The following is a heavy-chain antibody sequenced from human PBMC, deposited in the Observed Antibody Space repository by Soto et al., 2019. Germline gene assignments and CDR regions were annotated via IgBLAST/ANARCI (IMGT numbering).Heavy chain of an antibody. D-gene: IGHD5-12*01. V-gene: IGHV3-23*01. Sequence: GGSLRLSCAASGCTFGTYTMNWVRQAPGKGLEWVSGIYGSGDDTFYADSVKGRFTISRDNSGNTLYLQMNRLRVEDTAVYYCTKDARPDGYWDFNYWGQGALVTVSS. CDR2: IYGSGDDT. CDR1: GCTFGTYT. J-gene: IGHJ4*02. CDR3: TKDARPDGYWDFNY.